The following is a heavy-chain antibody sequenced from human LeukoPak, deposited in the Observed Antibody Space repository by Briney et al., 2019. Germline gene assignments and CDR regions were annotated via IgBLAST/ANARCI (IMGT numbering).Heavy chain of an antibody. CDR2: ISSSSSYI. CDR3: ARQGAVAGMSFDY. J-gene: IGHJ4*02. Sequence: GGSLRLSCAASGFTFSSYSMNWVRQAPGKGLEWVSSISSSSSYIYYADSVKGRFTISRDNAKNSLYLQMNNLRAEDTAVYYCARQGAVAGMSFDYWGQGTLVTVSS. V-gene: IGHV3-21*01. D-gene: IGHD6-19*01. CDR1: GFTFSSYS.